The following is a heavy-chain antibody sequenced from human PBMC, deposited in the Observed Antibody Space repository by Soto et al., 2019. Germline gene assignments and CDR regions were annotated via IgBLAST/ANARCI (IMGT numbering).Heavy chain of an antibody. Sequence: PGWSLRLSCSPSGFTFSRYDMHWFRQGPGKGLEWVSAIGTAGDTNYAGSVKGRFTISRENAKNSLYLQMNSLRAGDTAIYFCARAIGPTLFDYWGQGTLVTVSS. D-gene: IGHD3-22*01. J-gene: IGHJ4*02. CDR2: IGTAGDT. V-gene: IGHV3-13*04. CDR1: GFTFSRYD. CDR3: ARAIGPTLFDY.